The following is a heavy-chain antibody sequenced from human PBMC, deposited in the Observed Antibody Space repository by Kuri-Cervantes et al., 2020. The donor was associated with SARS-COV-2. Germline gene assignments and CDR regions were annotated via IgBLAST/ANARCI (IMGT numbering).Heavy chain of an antibody. D-gene: IGHD3-3*01. CDR2: INHSGST. J-gene: IGHJ6*03. V-gene: IGHV4-61*01. CDR1: GVSVSSGSFC. CDR3: ARRLWSGYSFRYYHYMDV. Sequence: SETLSLTCSVSGVSVSSGSFCWTWIRQPPGKGLEWIGEINHSGSTNYNPSLKSRVTISVDTSKNQISLKMSSVTAADTAVYYCARRLWSGYSFRYYHYMDVWGKGTTVTVSS.